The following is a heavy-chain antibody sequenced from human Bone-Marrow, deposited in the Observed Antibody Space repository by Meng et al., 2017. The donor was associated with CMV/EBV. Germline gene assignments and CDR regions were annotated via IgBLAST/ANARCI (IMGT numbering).Heavy chain of an antibody. CDR1: GFNVSNNY. J-gene: IGHJ3*02. CDR2: FYTGGRT. Sequence: GESLKISCAASGFNVSNNYIHWVRQAPGKGLEWVSVFYTGGRTYNADSVKGRFTISRDNSKNTVYLQMNSLRAEDTAVYFCARNQMTGVRPGSMDIWGQGPLVTVSS. V-gene: IGHV3-66*02. D-gene: IGHD3-9*01. CDR3: ARNQMTGVRPGSMDI.